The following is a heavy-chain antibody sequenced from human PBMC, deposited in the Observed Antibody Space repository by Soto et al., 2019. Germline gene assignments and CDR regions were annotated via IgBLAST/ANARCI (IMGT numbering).Heavy chain of an antibody. D-gene: IGHD3-3*01. V-gene: IGHV3-9*01. J-gene: IGHJ4*02. CDR2: ISWDGGTI. Sequence: DVQLVESGGGLAQPGRSLRLSCATSGFTFDDYAMHWVRQAPGKGLEWVSGISWDGGTIGYADSVKGRFTISRDNAKKSLFMEMNTLRPEDTAIYFCAKDLFQYDFWSGYQKWCQGTRVSVSS. CDR1: GFTFDDYA. CDR3: AKDLFQYDFWSGYQK.